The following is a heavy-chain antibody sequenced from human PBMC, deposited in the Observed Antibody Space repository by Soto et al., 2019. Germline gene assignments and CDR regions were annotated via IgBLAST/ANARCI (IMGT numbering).Heavy chain of an antibody. D-gene: IGHD6-19*01. CDR3: AKLSTGSYWYFDL. Sequence: EVHLLESGGGLVQPGGSLRLSCAASGFTFSSYAMSWVRQAPGKGLEWVSTISAVGGSTYYADSVKGRFTISRDNSKNTLYLQMNSLRADDTAVYYCAKLSTGSYWYFDLWGRGTLVTVSS. CDR2: ISAVGGST. CDR1: GFTFSSYA. V-gene: IGHV3-23*01. J-gene: IGHJ2*01.